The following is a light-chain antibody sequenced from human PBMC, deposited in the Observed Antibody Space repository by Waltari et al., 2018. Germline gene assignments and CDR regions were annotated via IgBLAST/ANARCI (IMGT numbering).Light chain of an antibody. CDR2: EGS. J-gene: IGLJ1*01. CDR1: SSDVGRNNL. Sequence: QSALTQPASVSGSPGQSITTPCTGTSSDVGRNNLSSWYQQHPGKAPKLMIYEGSKRPSGVSNRFSGSKSGNTASLTISGLQAEDEADYYCCSYAGSSTYVFGTGTKVTVL. CDR3: CSYAGSSTYV. V-gene: IGLV2-23*01.